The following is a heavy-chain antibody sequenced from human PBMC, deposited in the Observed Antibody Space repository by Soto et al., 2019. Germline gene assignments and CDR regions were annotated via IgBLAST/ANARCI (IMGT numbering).Heavy chain of an antibody. Sequence: QVQLVQSGAEVKKPGSSVKVSCKASGGTFTSYAISWVRQAPGQGLEWMGGMIPIFGTANYAQKFQGRVTITADESTSTAYMELLSLRSEDTAVYYCASRYSGSYYNGYFDLWGRGTLVTVSS. D-gene: IGHD1-26*01. CDR2: MIPIFGTA. CDR1: GGTFTSYA. J-gene: IGHJ2*01. V-gene: IGHV1-69*12. CDR3: ASRYSGSYYNGYFDL.